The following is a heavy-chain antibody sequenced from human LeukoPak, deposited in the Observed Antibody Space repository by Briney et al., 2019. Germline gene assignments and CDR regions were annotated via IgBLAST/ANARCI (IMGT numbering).Heavy chain of an antibody. Sequence: GGSLRLSCTASGFTFGDYALSWVRQAPGKGLEWVGFIRSKAYGGATDYAASVKGRFTISRDDSKSIAYLQMNSLKTEDTGVYYCTKSRAGRYCSDGRCLRGEYWGQGTLVTGSS. J-gene: IGHJ4*02. CDR3: TKSRAGRYCSDGRCLRGEY. CDR1: GFTFGDYA. V-gene: IGHV3-49*04. D-gene: IGHD2-15*01. CDR2: IRSKAYGGAT.